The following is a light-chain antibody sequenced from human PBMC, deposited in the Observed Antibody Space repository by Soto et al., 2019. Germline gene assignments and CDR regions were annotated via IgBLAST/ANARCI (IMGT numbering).Light chain of an antibody. CDR1: QSIGKY. CDR3: QQSYITPLT. J-gene: IGKJ4*01. Sequence: DIPMTQSPSSLSASVGDRVTITCRASQSIGKYLNWYQQKPGKAPKLLIYAASTLQRGVPSRFSGSGSGTDFILTINSLQPEDFATYYCQQSYITPLTFGGGTKV. V-gene: IGKV1-39*01. CDR2: AAS.